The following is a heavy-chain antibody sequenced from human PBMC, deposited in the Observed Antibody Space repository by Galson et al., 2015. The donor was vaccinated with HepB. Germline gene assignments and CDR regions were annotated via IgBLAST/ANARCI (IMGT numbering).Heavy chain of an antibody. Sequence: SVKVSCKASGGTFSSYTISWVRQAPGQGLEWMGRIIPILGIANYAQKFQGRVTITADKSTSTAYMELSSLRSEDTAVYYCAREARVTTAAAHFDYWGQGTLVTVSS. D-gene: IGHD6-13*01. CDR1: GGTFSSYT. CDR3: AREARVTTAAAHFDY. V-gene: IGHV1-69*04. CDR2: IIPILGIA. J-gene: IGHJ4*02.